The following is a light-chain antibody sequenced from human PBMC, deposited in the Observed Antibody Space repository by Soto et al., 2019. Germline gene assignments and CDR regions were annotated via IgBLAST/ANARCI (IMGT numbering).Light chain of an antibody. CDR3: QQDSSWPLT. CDR1: QDIRSS. CDR2: GAS. V-gene: IGKV3-15*01. J-gene: IGKJ4*01. Sequence: EIVMTQSPATLSVSPGERVTLSCRASQDIRSSLAWYQQKPGQAPRLLLYGASVRATGVPATFSGSGSGTEFSLSISSVQSEHLRVYYCQQDSSWPLTFGGGNTVEIK.